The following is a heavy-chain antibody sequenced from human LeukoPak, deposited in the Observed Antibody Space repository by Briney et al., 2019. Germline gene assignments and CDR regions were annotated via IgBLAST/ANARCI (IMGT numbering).Heavy chain of an antibody. CDR2: ISDSGTT. D-gene: IGHD3-10*01. CDR3: ARLPLGAFGEVLNFDS. V-gene: IGHV4-34*01. Sequence: SETLSLTCDISRGFFSGYYWGWIRQPPGKGLEWIGDISDSGTTKYNPTLKSRVTISVDTSKNQFSLKVKSVTAADTAVYYCARLPLGAFGEVLNFDSWGQGILVTVSS. J-gene: IGHJ4*02. CDR1: RGFFSGYY.